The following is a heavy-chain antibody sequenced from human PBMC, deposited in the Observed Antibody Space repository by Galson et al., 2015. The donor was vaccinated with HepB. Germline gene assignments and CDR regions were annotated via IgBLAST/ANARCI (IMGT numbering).Heavy chain of an antibody. J-gene: IGHJ5*02. Sequence: SVKVSCKASGYTFTSYAMHWVRQAPGQRLEWMGWINAGNGNTKYSQKFQGRVTITRDTSASTAYMELSSLRSEDTAVYYCARDFGGVYGDYASWFDPWGQGTLVTVSS. D-gene: IGHD4-17*01. V-gene: IGHV1-3*01. CDR3: ARDFGGVYGDYASWFDP. CDR1: GYTFTSYA. CDR2: INAGNGNT.